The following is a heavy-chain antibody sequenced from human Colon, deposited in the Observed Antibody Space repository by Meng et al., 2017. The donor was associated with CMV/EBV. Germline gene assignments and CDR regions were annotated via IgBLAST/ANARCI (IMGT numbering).Heavy chain of an antibody. CDR3: ARDIGSSWYRYLDY. V-gene: IGHV3-21*01. D-gene: IGHD6-13*01. Sequence: GESLKISCAASGFTFSSYSMNWVRQAPGKGLEWVSSISSSSNYIYYADSVKGRFTISRDNAKNSLYLKMNSLRAEDTAVYYCARDIGSSWYRYLDYWGQGTLVTVSS. CDR2: ISSSSNYI. CDR1: GFTFSSYS. J-gene: IGHJ4*02.